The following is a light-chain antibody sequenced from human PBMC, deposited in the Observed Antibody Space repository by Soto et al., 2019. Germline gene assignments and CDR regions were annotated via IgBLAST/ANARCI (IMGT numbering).Light chain of an antibody. Sequence: QSALTQPASVSGSPGQSITMSCTGTSSDIGSYNLVSWYQHHPGKAPKLIIYEGNQRPSRVSNRFSGSKSGNTASLTIAGLQAEDEADYYCCSYAGISTLVFGGGTKLTVL. CDR1: SSDIGSYNL. J-gene: IGLJ2*01. CDR2: EGN. CDR3: CSYAGISTLV. V-gene: IGLV2-23*01.